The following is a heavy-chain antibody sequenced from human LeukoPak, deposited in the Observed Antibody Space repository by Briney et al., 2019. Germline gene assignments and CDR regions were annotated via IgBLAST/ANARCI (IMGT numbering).Heavy chain of an antibody. Sequence: SQTLSLTCTVSGGSISSGSYYWSWIRPPAGKGLEWIGRIYTSGSTNYNPSLKSRVTISVDTSKNQFSLKLSSVTAADTAVYYCARGPAAIHHWFDPWGQGTLVTVSS. CDR3: ARGPAAIHHWFDP. J-gene: IGHJ5*02. CDR1: GGSISSGSYY. V-gene: IGHV4-61*02. CDR2: IYTSGST. D-gene: IGHD2-2*02.